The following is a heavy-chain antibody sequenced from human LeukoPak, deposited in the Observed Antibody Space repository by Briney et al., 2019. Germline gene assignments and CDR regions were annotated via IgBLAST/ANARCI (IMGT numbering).Heavy chain of an antibody. CDR1: GFTFRNSD. D-gene: IGHD3-10*01. V-gene: IGHV3-30*02. J-gene: IGHJ4*02. CDR3: AKDSGSNYYGSGSFDY. CDR2: IQADGGNK. Sequence: PGGSLRLSCAASGFTFRNSDMHWVRQAPGKGPEWVAFIQADGGNKYYADSVKGRFTISRDNSKNTLYLQMNSLRAEDTAVYYCAKDSGSNYYGSGSFDYWGQGTLVTVSS.